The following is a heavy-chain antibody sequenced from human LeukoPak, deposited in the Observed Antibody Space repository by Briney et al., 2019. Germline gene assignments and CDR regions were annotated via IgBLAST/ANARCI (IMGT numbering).Heavy chain of an antibody. D-gene: IGHD2-2*01. Sequence: GGSLRLSCAASGFTFSSYGMHWVRQAPGKGLEWVAVISYDGSNKYYADSVKGRFTISRDNSKNTLYLQMNSLRAEDTAVYYCVSIVVVPAAIPKYYYYGMDVWGQGTTVTVSS. CDR3: VSIVVVPAAIPKYYYYGMDV. J-gene: IGHJ6*02. CDR2: ISYDGSNK. V-gene: IGHV3-30*03. CDR1: GFTFSSYG.